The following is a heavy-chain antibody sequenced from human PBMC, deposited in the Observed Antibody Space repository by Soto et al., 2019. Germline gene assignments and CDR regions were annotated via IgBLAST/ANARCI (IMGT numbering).Heavy chain of an antibody. CDR3: TRLRWLQPHTRPDHYYYGMDV. CDR1: GGPFNGFY. J-gene: IGHJ6*02. V-gene: IGHV4-34*01. CDR2: INPGGST. Sequence: PSETLSLTCGVFGGPFNGFYWSWIRQPPGKGLEWIGEINPGGSTHYNPSLRSRLTLSADTSRNQFSLRLSSVTAADTAVYYCTRLRWLQPHTRPDHYYYGMDVWGPGTTVTVSS. D-gene: IGHD6-19*01.